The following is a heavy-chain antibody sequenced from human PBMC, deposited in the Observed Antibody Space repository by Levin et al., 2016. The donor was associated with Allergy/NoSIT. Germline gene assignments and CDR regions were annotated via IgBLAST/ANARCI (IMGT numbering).Heavy chain of an antibody. V-gene: IGHV1-3*01. J-gene: IGHJ6*02. CDR3: GRTVPAATYYDHYYGMDV. CDR1: GYIFTSYV. Sequence: ASVKVSCKSSGYIFTSYVIHWLRQAPGQRLEWMGWVDGGNGNTRYSQKFQGRFTMTRDTSASTAYMELSSLRSEDTAVYYCGRTVPAATYYDHYYGMDVWGQGTTVTVSS. CDR2: VDGGNGNT. D-gene: IGHD2-2*01.